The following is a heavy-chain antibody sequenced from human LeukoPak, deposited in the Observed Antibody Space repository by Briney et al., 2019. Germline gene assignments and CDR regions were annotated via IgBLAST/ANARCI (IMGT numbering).Heavy chain of an antibody. D-gene: IGHD6-13*01. Sequence: GGSLRLSCAASGFTFSSYAMSWARQAPGKGLEWVSAISGSGGSTYYADSVKGRFTISRDNSKNTLYLQMNSLRAEDTAVYYCAKDGVYSSSWYDFDYWGQGTLVTVSS. CDR3: AKDGVYSSSWYDFDY. CDR2: ISGSGGST. V-gene: IGHV3-23*01. CDR1: GFTFSSYA. J-gene: IGHJ4*02.